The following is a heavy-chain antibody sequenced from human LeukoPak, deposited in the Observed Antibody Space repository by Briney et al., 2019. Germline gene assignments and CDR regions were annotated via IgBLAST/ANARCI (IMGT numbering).Heavy chain of an antibody. Sequence: GGSLRLSCAASGFTFSSYAMSWVRQAPGKGLEWVSAISGSGGSTYYADSVKGRFTISRDNSKSTLYLQMNSLRAEDTAVYYCARDRGSRGGEDFDYWGQGTLVTVSS. D-gene: IGHD3-10*01. CDR3: ARDRGSRGGEDFDY. CDR1: GFTFSSYA. J-gene: IGHJ4*02. V-gene: IGHV3-23*01. CDR2: ISGSGGST.